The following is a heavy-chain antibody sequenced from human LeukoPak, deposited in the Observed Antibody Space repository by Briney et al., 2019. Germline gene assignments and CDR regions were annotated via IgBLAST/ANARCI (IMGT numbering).Heavy chain of an antibody. CDR2: ISGSGGST. Sequence: PSETLSLTCTVSGGSISSSSYYWGWVRQAPGKGLEWVSAISGSGGSTYYADSVKGRFTISRDNSKNTLYLQMNSLRAEDTAVYYCAKLPDSSGYYFDYWGQGTLVTVSS. CDR1: GGSISSSSYY. J-gene: IGHJ4*02. CDR3: AKLPDSSGYYFDY. D-gene: IGHD3-22*01. V-gene: IGHV3-23*01.